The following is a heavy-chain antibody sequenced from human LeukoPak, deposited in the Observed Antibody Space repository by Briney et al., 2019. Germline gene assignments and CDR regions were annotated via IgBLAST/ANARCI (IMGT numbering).Heavy chain of an antibody. CDR1: GGSISSYY. D-gene: IGHD3-10*01. CDR2: IYYIGIT. J-gene: IGHJ2*01. Sequence: SETLSLTCTVSGGSISSYYWSWIRQPPGKGLEWIGYIYYIGITNYNPSLKSRVTISVDTSKNQFSLKLSSVTAADTAVYYCARDPEGDLAGVRGVIITLWYFDLWGRGTLVTVSS. CDR3: ARDPEGDLAGVRGVIITLWYFDL. V-gene: IGHV4-59*12.